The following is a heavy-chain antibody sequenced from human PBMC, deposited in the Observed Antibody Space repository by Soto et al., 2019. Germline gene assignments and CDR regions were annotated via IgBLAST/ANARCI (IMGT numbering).Heavy chain of an antibody. J-gene: IGHJ6*02. Sequence: QVQLVQSGAEVQKPGSSVKVSCKASGGTFSSYAMSWVRQAPGQGLEWMGGISPIFGTANYAQKFQGRVTITADESTSTAYMELSSLRSEDTAVYYCARALSDIVVVLAAIWVDYYYYYGMDVWGQGTTVTVSS. CDR1: GGTFSSYA. CDR3: ARALSDIVVVLAAIWVDYYYYYGMDV. V-gene: IGHV1-69*01. D-gene: IGHD2-2*01. CDR2: ISPIFGTA.